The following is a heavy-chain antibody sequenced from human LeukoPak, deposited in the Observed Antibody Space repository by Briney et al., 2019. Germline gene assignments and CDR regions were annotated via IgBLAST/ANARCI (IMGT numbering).Heavy chain of an antibody. Sequence: MSGGSLRLSCAASGFTFSSYSMNWVRQAPGKGLEWVSSISSSSSYIYYADSVKGRFTISRDNAKNSLYLQMNSLRAEDTAVYYCARVRVPAAPLGYWGQGTLVTVSS. CDR3: ARVRVPAAPLGY. V-gene: IGHV3-21*01. J-gene: IGHJ4*02. CDR2: ISSSSSYI. D-gene: IGHD2-2*01. CDR1: GFTFSSYS.